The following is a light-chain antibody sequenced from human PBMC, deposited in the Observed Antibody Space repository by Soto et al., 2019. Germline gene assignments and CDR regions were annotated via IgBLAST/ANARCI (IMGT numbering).Light chain of an antibody. Sequence: QSVLTQPPSVSAAPGQKVAISSSGSSPNIGNNYVSWYQQLPGTAPKLLIYKNNERPSGIPDRFSGSKSGTSATLGITGLQAWDEADYYCGTWDNSLSAGVFGGGTKVTVL. CDR2: KNN. J-gene: IGLJ3*02. CDR3: GTWDNSLSAGV. CDR1: SPNIGNNY. V-gene: IGLV1-51*02.